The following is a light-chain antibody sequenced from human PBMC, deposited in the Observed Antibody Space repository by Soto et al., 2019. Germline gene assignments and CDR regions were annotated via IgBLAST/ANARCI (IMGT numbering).Light chain of an antibody. J-gene: IGKJ1*01. V-gene: IGKV3-15*01. CDR3: QQYNNWTRT. CDR2: GAS. Sequence: DIVLTQSPGALSLSPGERATLSCRASQSVSSNLAWYQQKPGQAPRLLIYGASTRATGIPARFSGSGSGTEFTLTISSLQSEDFAVYYCQQYNNWTRTFGQGTKVDIK. CDR1: QSVSSN.